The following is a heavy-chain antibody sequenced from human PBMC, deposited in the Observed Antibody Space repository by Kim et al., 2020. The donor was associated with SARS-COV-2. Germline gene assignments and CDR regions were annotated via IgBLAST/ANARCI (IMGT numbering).Heavy chain of an antibody. D-gene: IGHD1-1*01. Sequence: GGSLRLSCTASGFVFSSYAMAWVRQAPGKGLEWVSTISANAISSYYGDSVQGRFTISRDNSGNTLFLQMNNLRVDDTAVYYCAKGTDDALEVWGQG. CDR2: ISANAISS. CDR1: GFVFSSYA. V-gene: IGHV3-23*01. J-gene: IGHJ3*01. CDR3: AKGTDDALEV.